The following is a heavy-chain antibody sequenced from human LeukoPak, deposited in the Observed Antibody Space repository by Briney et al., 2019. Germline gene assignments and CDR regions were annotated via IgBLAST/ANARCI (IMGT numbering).Heavy chain of an antibody. Sequence: GGSLRLSCAASGFTFSSYSMNWVRQAPGKGLEWVSYISSSSTIYYADSVKGQFTIPRDNAKNSLYLQMNSLRAEDTAVYYCARDGYMYYFDYWGQGTLVTVSS. CDR2: ISSSSTI. J-gene: IGHJ4*02. CDR3: ARDGYMYYFDY. D-gene: IGHD5-24*01. CDR1: GFTFSSYS. V-gene: IGHV3-48*01.